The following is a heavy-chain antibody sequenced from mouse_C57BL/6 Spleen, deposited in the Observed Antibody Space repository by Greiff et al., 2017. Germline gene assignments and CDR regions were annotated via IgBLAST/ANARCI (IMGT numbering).Heavy chain of an antibody. J-gene: IGHJ1*03. CDR2: ISDGGSYT. CDR3: AREVYGSSPHWYFDV. Sequence: EVHLVESGGGLVKPGGSLKLSCAASGFTFSSYAMSWVRQTPEKRLEWVATISDGGSYTYYPDNVKGRFTISRDNAKNNLYLQMSHLKSEDTAMYYCAREVYGSSPHWYFDVWGTGTTVTVSS. CDR1: GFTFSSYA. V-gene: IGHV5-4*01. D-gene: IGHD1-1*01.